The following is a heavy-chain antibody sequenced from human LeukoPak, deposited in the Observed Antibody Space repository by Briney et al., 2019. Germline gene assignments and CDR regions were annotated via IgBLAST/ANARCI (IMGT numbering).Heavy chain of an antibody. CDR1: GVTVSSNY. J-gene: IGHJ3*02. Sequence: GGSLRLSCAASGVTVSSNYMSWVRQAPGKGLEWVSVIYSGGSTYYADSVKGRFTISRDNSKNTLYLQMNSLRAEDTAVYYCASPYYYDSSGYYPHDAFDIWGQGTMVTVSS. D-gene: IGHD3-22*01. V-gene: IGHV3-66*01. CDR3: ASPYYYDSSGYYPHDAFDI. CDR2: IYSGGST.